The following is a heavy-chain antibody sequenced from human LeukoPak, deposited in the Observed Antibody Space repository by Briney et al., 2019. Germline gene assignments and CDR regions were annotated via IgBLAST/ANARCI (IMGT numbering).Heavy chain of an antibody. J-gene: IGHJ4*02. CDR3: ARRAGAYTHPYDY. V-gene: IGHV3-30*02. CDR2: IRYDGSNK. CDR1: GFTFSSYG. Sequence: GGSLRLSCAASGFTFSSYGMHWVRQAPGKGLEWVAFIRYDGSNKYYADSVKGRFTISIDNSKNTLYLQMNSLRAEDTAVYYCARRAGAYTHPYDYWGQGTLVTVS. D-gene: IGHD3-16*01.